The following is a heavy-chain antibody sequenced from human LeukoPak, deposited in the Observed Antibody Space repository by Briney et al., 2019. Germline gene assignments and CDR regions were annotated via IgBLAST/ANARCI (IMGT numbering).Heavy chain of an antibody. V-gene: IGHV3-11*05. CDR1: GFTFSDYY. Sequence: PGGSPRLSCAASGFTFSDYYMSWIRQAPGKGLEWVSYISSSSSYTNYADSVKGRFTISRDNAKNSLYPQMNSLRAEDTAVYYCARAGGAYGSGSRFDYWGQGTLVTVSS. D-gene: IGHD3-10*01. J-gene: IGHJ4*02. CDR2: ISSSSSYT. CDR3: ARAGGAYGSGSRFDY.